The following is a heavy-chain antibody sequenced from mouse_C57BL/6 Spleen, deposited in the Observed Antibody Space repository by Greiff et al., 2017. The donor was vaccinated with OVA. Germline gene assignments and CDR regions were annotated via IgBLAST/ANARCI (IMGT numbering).Heavy chain of an antibody. V-gene: IGHV5-6*02. CDR2: ISSGGSYT. CDR1: GFTFSSYG. D-gene: IGHD1-1*01. Sequence: EVMLVESGGDLVKPGGSLKLSCAASGFTFSSYGMSWVRQTPDKRLEWVATISSGGSYTYYPDSVKGRFTISRDNAKNTLYLQMSSLKSEDTAMYYCARHGSSYDWYFDVWGTGTTVTVSS. J-gene: IGHJ1*03. CDR3: ARHGSSYDWYFDV.